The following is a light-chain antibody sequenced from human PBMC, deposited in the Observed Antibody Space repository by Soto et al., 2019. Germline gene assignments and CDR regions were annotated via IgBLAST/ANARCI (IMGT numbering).Light chain of an antibody. J-gene: IGKJ5*01. CDR2: SVS. CDR3: QQSSSGPFT. Sequence: DIQMTQYPDSLSASVGDRVTITCRASQSISTYLHWYQQKPGKAPKLLVHSVSNLQSGVPSRFTGSGSGTDFTLTISSLQPEDFATYFCQQSSSGPFTFGQGTRMEIK. V-gene: IGKV1-39*01. CDR1: QSISTY.